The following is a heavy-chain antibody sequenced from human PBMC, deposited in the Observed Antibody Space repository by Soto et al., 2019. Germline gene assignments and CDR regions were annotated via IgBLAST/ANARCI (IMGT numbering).Heavy chain of an antibody. CDR3: ARDAGYSYGPFDY. CDR2: ISSSSTI. CDR1: GFTFSSYS. D-gene: IGHD5-18*01. V-gene: IGHV3-48*02. Sequence: EVQLVESGGGLVQPGGSLRLSCAASGFTFSSYSMNWVRQAPGKGLEWVSYISSSSTIYYADSVKGRFTISRDNAKNSLYLQMNSLRDEDTAVYYCARDAGYSYGPFDYWGQGTLVTVSS. J-gene: IGHJ4*02.